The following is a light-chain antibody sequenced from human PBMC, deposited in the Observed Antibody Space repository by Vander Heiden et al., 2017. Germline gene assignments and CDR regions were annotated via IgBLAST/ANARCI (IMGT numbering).Light chain of an antibody. CDR2: SDN. CDR3: AAWDDSMNGYV. J-gene: IGLJ1*01. Sequence: QSVLTQPPSASGPPGQRVTISCSGSSSNIGSNTVNWYQQRPGTAPKLLIYSDNKRPSGVPDRFSGSKSGTSATVAISGLQAEEEADYYCAAWDDSMNGYVFGTGTKVTVL. V-gene: IGLV1-44*01. CDR1: SSNIGSNT.